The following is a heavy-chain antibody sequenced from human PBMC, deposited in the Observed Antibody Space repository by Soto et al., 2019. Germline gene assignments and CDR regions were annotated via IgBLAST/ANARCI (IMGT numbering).Heavy chain of an antibody. J-gene: IGHJ3*02. V-gene: IGHV3-23*01. Sequence: GGSLRLSCAASGFTFSSYAMNWVRQAPGKGLEWVSAFSGSGGGTYYADSVKGRFTISRDNSKNTLYLQMNSLRAEDTAIYYCAKAIVGVTLAAFDIWGQGTMVTVSS. CDR1: GFTFSSYA. CDR3: AKAIVGVTLAAFDI. D-gene: IGHD1-26*01. CDR2: FSGSGGGT.